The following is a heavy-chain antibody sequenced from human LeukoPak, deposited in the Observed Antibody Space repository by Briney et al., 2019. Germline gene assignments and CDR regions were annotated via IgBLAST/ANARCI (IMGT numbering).Heavy chain of an antibody. D-gene: IGHD6-13*01. CDR1: GYTFTSYY. CDR2: INPSGGST. CDR3: ARGSSSWSLYNWFDP. J-gene: IGHJ5*02. Sequence: ASVKVSCKASGYTFTSYYMHWVRQAPGQGLERMGIINPSGGSTSYAQKFQGRVTMTRDTSTSTVYMELSSLRSEDTAVYYCARGSSSWSLYNWFDPWGQGTLVTVSS. V-gene: IGHV1-46*01.